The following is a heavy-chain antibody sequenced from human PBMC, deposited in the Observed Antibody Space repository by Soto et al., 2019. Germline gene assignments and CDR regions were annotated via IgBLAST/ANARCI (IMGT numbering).Heavy chain of an antibody. Sequence: EVQLLESGGGLVQPGGSLRLSCAASGFTFSNFVMGWVRRAPGKGLEWVSAIGGTSGSTYYADSVKGRFTISRDNSKHTLSLQMNSLRAEDTAIYYCAKRRGDGYFDIWGRGPLVTVSS. D-gene: IGHD7-27*01. V-gene: IGHV3-23*01. CDR3: AKRRGDGYFDI. CDR2: IGGTSGST. CDR1: GFTFSNFV. J-gene: IGHJ2*01.